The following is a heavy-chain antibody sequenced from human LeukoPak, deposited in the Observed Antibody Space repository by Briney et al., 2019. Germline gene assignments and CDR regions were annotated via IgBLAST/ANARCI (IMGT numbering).Heavy chain of an antibody. D-gene: IGHD3-22*01. Sequence: PSETLSLTRTVSGDSISSYYWSWIRQPPGKGLEWIGYIYYSGSTNYNPSLKSRVTISVDTSKNQFSLELSSVTAADTAVYYCARGLGVYYYDSSGGPHDAFDIWGQGTMVTVSS. V-gene: IGHV4-59*01. CDR1: GDSISSYY. CDR3: ARGLGVYYYDSSGGPHDAFDI. J-gene: IGHJ3*02. CDR2: IYYSGST.